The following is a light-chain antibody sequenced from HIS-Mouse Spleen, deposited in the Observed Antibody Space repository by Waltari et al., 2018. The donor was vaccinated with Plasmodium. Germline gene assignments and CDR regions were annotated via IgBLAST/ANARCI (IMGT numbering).Light chain of an antibody. CDR1: SSDVGGYNY. V-gene: IGLV2-8*01. CDR3: QAWDSSTVV. CDR2: EVS. Sequence: QSALTQPPSASGSPGQSVTISCPGTSSDVGGYNYVSWYQQHPGKAPKLMIYEVSKRPSGVPDRFSGSKSGNTASLTISGTQAMDEADYYCQAWDSSTVVFGGGTKLTVL. J-gene: IGLJ2*01.